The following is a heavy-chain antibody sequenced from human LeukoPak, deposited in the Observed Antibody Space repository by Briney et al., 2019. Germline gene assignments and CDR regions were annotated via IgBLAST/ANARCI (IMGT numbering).Heavy chain of an antibody. CDR3: AKTYYYDSSGYADAFDI. Sequence: GGSLRLSCAASGFTFSNYAMSWVRQAPGQGLEWVSAISGSGGSTYFADSVKGRFTISRDNSKNTLYLQMNSLRAEDTAVYYCAKTYYYDSSGYADAFDIWGQGTMVTVSS. J-gene: IGHJ3*02. CDR2: ISGSGGST. D-gene: IGHD3-22*01. CDR1: GFTFSNYA. V-gene: IGHV3-23*01.